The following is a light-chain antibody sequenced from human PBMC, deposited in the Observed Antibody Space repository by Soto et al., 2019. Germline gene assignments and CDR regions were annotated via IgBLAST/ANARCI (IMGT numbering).Light chain of an antibody. Sequence: EIVLTQSPGTLSLSPGERATLSCRASQSFNSIYLAWYQQKPGQAPRLLIYGASNRATGIPARFSGSGSGTDFTLTISSLEPEDFAVYYCQQRSNWPLITFGQGTRLEIK. CDR3: QQRSNWPLIT. J-gene: IGKJ5*01. V-gene: IGKV3-11*01. CDR1: QSFNSIY. CDR2: GAS.